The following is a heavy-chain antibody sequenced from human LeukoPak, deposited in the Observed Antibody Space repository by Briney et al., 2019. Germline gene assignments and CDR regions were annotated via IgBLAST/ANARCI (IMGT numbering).Heavy chain of an antibody. J-gene: IGHJ3*02. V-gene: IGHV3-7*01. Sequence: GGSLRLSCAASGFTFSNYWMSWVRQAPGKGLEWVANIKQDGSGKYYVSSVKGRFTISRDNAKNSLYLQMNSLRAEDTAVYYCARVLLIYGDLPVAFDIWGQGTMVTVSS. CDR3: ARVLLIYGDLPVAFDI. D-gene: IGHD4-17*01. CDR1: GFTFSNYW. CDR2: IKQDGSGK.